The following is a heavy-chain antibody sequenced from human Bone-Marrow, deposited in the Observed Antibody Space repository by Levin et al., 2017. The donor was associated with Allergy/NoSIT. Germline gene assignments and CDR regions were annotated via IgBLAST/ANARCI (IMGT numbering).Heavy chain of an antibody. J-gene: IGHJ5*02. CDR1: GFTFSSYG. CDR2: IWYDGSNK. V-gene: IGHV3-33*01. Sequence: GGSLRLSCAASGFTFSSYGMHWVRQAPGKGLEWVAVIWYDGSNKYYADSVKGRFTISRDNSKNTLYLQMNSLRAEDTAVYYCARGSGGNREDWFDPWGQGTLVTVSS. D-gene: IGHD4-23*01. CDR3: ARGSGGNREDWFDP.